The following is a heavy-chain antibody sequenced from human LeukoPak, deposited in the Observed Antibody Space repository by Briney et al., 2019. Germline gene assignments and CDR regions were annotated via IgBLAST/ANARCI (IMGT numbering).Heavy chain of an antibody. CDR3: ARREASANFDY. D-gene: IGHD2-15*01. Sequence: GESLKISCQGSGYSFSNFWIGWVRQMPGKGLEWMGIIYSGDSVTRYSPSFQGQVIISADRSVNTVYLQWDSLKASDTATYYCARREASANFDYWGQGTLVTVSS. V-gene: IGHV5-51*01. CDR2: IYSGDSVT. J-gene: IGHJ4*02. CDR1: GYSFSNFW.